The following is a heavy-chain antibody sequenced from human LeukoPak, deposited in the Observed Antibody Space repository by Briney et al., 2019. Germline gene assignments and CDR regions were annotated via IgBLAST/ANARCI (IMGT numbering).Heavy chain of an antibody. CDR1: GFTFSSYT. Sequence: GGSLRLSCAASGFTFSSYTMSWVRQAPGKGLEWVSAISGSGGSTYYADSVKGRFTISRDNSKNTLYLQMNSLRAEDTAVYYCAKNPGGYDYRFDYWGQGTLVTVPS. D-gene: IGHD5-12*01. CDR2: ISGSGGST. V-gene: IGHV3-23*01. J-gene: IGHJ4*02. CDR3: AKNPGGYDYRFDY.